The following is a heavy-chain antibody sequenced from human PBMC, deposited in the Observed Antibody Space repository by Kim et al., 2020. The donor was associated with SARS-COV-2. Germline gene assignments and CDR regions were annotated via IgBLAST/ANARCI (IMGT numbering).Heavy chain of an antibody. CDR2: FDPEDGET. CDR1: GYTLTELS. V-gene: IGHV1-24*01. CDR3: ATAEPRSYFVGAYYYYYGMDV. D-gene: IGHD1-26*01. Sequence: ASVKVSCKVSGYTLTELSMHWVRQAPGKGLEWMGGFDPEDGETIYAQKFQGRVTMTEDTSTDTAYMELSSLRSEDTAVYYCATAEPRSYFVGAYYYYYGMDVWGQGNTVTVSS. J-gene: IGHJ6*02.